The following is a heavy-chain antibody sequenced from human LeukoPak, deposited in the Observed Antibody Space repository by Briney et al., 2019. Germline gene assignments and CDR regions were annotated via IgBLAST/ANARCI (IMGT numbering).Heavy chain of an antibody. J-gene: IGHJ3*02. Sequence: GGSLRLSCAASGFTFSSYAMSWVRQAPGKGLEWESAISGSGSSRYYADCVNGRSTITRDNSTNTLYLQMNSLRAEATAVYYCAKHSRSSIDAFDSCGQGTMVTVSS. D-gene: IGHD6-6*01. CDR1: GFTFSSYA. V-gene: IGHV3-23*01. CDR3: AKHSRSSIDAFDS. CDR2: ISGSGSSR.